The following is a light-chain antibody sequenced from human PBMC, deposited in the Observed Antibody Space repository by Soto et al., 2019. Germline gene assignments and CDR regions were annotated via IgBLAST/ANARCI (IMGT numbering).Light chain of an antibody. CDR2: SNY. J-gene: IGLJ2*01. V-gene: IGLV1-44*01. CDR3: AAWDDSLNGHVV. Sequence: QSVMTQPPSASWTPGQRVTISCSGSGSNIGSNTVNWYQQIPGTAPKLLIYSNYERPSGVPDRVSGSKSGTSASLAISGLQSEDEADYYCAAWDDSLNGHVVFGGGTKLTVL. CDR1: GSNIGSNT.